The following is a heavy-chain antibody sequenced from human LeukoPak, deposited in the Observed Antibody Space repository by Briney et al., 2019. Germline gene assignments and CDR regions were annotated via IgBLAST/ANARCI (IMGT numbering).Heavy chain of an antibody. CDR3: ARHSRDPFENVDYCFDC. CDR1: GDSISNYY. J-gene: IGHJ4*02. V-gene: IGHV4-59*08. Sequence: SETLSLTCTVSGDSISNYYWTWIRQPPGKGLEWIGYIYSSGSTNYNPSLQSRVTISLDTSKNQFSLKLSSVTAADTAVYYCARHSRDPFENVDYCFDCWGQGTLVTVSS. D-gene: IGHD3-9*01. CDR2: IYSSGST.